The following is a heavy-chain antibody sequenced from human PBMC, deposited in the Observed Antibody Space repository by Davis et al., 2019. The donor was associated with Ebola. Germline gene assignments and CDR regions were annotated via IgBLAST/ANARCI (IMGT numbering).Heavy chain of an antibody. V-gene: IGHV4-39*01. CDR2: IHYSGGT. D-gene: IGHD3-22*01. CDR1: GGSISSSSYY. CDR3: ARLPTGYYYDSSGYYTYYYGMDV. Sequence: MPSETLSLTCTVSGGSISSSSYYWGWIRQTPGKGLECIGTIHYSGGTYYNPSLKSRVTISVDTSKNQFSLKLSSVTAADTAVYYCARLPTGYYYDSSGYYTYYYGMDVWGQGTTVTVSS. J-gene: IGHJ6*02.